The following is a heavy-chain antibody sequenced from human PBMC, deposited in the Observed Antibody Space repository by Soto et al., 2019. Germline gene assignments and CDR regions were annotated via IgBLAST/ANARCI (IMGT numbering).Heavy chain of an antibody. J-gene: IGHJ5*02. D-gene: IGHD3-16*02. CDR1: GFILRNYW. CDR3: ARYRSLDP. V-gene: IGHV3-7*03. Sequence: VGALRLSCADSGFILRNYWMSWVRQAPGRGLQWVTSIKEDGSEKYYVDPVKGRFTISRENAKNSLYLQMNTLRAEDTAVYYCARYRSLDPWGQGILVTVSS. CDR2: IKEDGSEK.